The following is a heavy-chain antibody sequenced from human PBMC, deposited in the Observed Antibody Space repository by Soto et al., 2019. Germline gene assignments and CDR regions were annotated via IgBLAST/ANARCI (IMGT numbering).Heavy chain of an antibody. CDR1: GFSFAGYA. V-gene: IGHV3-23*01. CDR2: VSFTGDGT. Sequence: EVQLLESGGGLVQPGGSLRLSCAASGFSFAGYAMSWVRQAPGKGLEWVSAVSFTGDGTYYADSVKGRFTISRDNSKNTLYLQLNSLSADDTAKYYCARRGERSFDYWGQGTLVTVSS. D-gene: IGHD3-10*01. CDR3: ARRGERSFDY. J-gene: IGHJ4*02.